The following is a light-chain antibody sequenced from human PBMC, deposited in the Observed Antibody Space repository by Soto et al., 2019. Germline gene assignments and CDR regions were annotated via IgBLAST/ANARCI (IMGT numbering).Light chain of an antibody. Sequence: EIVQTKSASALSLSPGKRATLSCMASQSVSNNYLAWYQQKPGQAPRLLIYGASNRATGIPDRFSGSGSGTYFTLTIIRLEPEDFAVYYCQQYGSSGTFGQGTKVDIK. V-gene: IGKV3-20*01. CDR2: GAS. J-gene: IGKJ1*01. CDR3: QQYGSSGT. CDR1: QSVSNNY.